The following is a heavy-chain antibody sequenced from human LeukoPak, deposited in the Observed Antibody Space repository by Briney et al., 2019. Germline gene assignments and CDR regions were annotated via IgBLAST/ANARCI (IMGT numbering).Heavy chain of an antibody. CDR3: ARARVGDPTDY. Sequence: GGSLRLSCAASGFPFSSYAMYWVRQAPGKGLVWVSRVHGDGNNIGYADSVRGRFTISRDNAKSTLYLQMNSLRPEDTAVYYCARARVGDPTDYWGQGTLVTVSS. V-gene: IGHV3-74*01. CDR1: GFPFSSYA. J-gene: IGHJ4*02. D-gene: IGHD1-26*01. CDR2: VHGDGNNI.